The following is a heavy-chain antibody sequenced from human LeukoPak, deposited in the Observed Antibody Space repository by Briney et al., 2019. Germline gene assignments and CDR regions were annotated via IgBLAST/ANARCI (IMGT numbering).Heavy chain of an antibody. V-gene: IGHV3-74*01. CDR3: ATELRESGASSRNAFDI. J-gene: IGHJ3*02. CDR1: GFTFSTYW. CDR2: INSDGSYT. Sequence: AGGSLRLSCTASGFTFSTYWMHWVRQAPGKRLVWVSLINSDGSYTDFADSVKGRFTISRDNAQSTLYLQMNSLRVEDTAVYYCATELRESGASSRNAFDIWGQGTVVSVSS. D-gene: IGHD2-15*01.